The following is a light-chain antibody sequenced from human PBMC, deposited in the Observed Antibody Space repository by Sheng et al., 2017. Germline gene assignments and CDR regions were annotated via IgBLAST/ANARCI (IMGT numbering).Light chain of an antibody. V-gene: IGKV1-39*01. J-gene: IGKJ4*01. CDR2: AAS. Sequence: DIQMTQSPSSLPASVGDRVTITCRASQTISNYLNWYQQKPGKAPNLLVYAASSLQSGAPSRFGGSGSGTDFTLTISSLQPEDFATYYCQQSYSTPLTFGGGTKVEIK. CDR3: QQSYSTPLT. CDR1: QTISNY.